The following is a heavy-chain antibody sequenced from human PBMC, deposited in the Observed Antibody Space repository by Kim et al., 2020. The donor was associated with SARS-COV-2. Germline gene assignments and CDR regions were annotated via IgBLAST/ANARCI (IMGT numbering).Heavy chain of an antibody. V-gene: IGHV1-69*13. D-gene: IGHD3-22*01. CDR3: ARGGYYDSSGYPYSRDAFDI. CDR1: GGTFSTYA. CDR2: IIPIFGTA. Sequence: SVKVSCKPSGGTFSTYAIILVRQAPGQGLEWMGGIIPIFGTANYAQKFQGRVTITADDSTSTAYMELSSLRSEDTAVYYCARGGYYDSSGYPYSRDAFDIWGQGTMVTVSS. J-gene: IGHJ3*02.